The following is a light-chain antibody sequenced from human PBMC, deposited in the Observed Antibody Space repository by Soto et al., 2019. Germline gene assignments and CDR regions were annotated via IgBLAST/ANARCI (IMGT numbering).Light chain of an antibody. CDR1: SNDVGGYNY. CDR2: DVS. J-gene: IGLJ2*01. Sequence: QSVLTQPASVSESPGQSITISCSGTSNDVGGYNYVSWYQQHPGKAPKLIIYDVSNRPSGVSNRFSGSKSGNTASLTISGLQAEDEADYYCSSYTSSSTLVVFGGGTKLTVL. V-gene: IGLV2-14*01. CDR3: SSYTSSSTLVV.